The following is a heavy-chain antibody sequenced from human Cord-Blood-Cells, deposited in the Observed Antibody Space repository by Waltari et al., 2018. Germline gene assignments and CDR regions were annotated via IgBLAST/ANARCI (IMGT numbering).Heavy chain of an antibody. J-gene: IGHJ6*03. V-gene: IGHV1-69*09. CDR3: ARGGSSWYYYYYYMDV. D-gene: IGHD6-13*01. Sequence: QVQLVQSGAEVKKPGSSVKVSCKASGGTFSSYAISWVRQAPGQGLEWMGRIIPILGIANYAQKCQGRVTITADKSTSTAYMELSSLRSEDTAVYYCARGGSSWYYYYYYMDVWGKGTTVTVSS. CDR1: GGTFSSYA. CDR2: IIPILGIA.